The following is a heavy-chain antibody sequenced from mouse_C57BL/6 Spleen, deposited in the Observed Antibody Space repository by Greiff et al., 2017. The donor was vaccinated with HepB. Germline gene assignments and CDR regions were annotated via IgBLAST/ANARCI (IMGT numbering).Heavy chain of an antibody. CDR3: ARWDYGSSIYWYFDV. J-gene: IGHJ1*03. CDR2: IYPGDGDT. V-gene: IGHV1-80*01. CDR1: GYAFSSYW. D-gene: IGHD1-1*01. Sequence: VQLKESGAELVKPGASVKISCKASGYAFSSYWMNWVKQRPGKGLEWIGQIYPGDGDTNYNGKFKGKATLTADKSSSTAYMQLSSLTSEDSAVYFCARWDYGSSIYWYFDVWGTGTTVTVSS.